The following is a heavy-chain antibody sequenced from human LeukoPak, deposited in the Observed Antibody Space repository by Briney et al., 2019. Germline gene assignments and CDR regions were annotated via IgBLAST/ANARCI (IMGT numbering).Heavy chain of an antibody. J-gene: IGHJ3*02. CDR3: GKNRYSGSLSPFDI. Sequence: QSGGSLRLSCAASKFSFSSYAMSWVRQAPGKGLEWVSAISGGGGNTYYADSVKGRFTISRDNSKSTLYLQMNSLRAEVTAVYYCGKNRYSGSLSPFDIWGQGTMVTVSS. D-gene: IGHD1-26*01. V-gene: IGHV3-23*01. CDR2: ISGGGGNT. CDR1: KFSFSSYA.